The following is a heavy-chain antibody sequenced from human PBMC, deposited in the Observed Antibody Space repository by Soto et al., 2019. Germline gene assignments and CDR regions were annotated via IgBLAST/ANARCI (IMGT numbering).Heavy chain of an antibody. Sequence: QVQLQESGPGLVNPSETLSLTCTVSGDSITAYYWSWIRQPPGKGLEWIGYIYHAGNTNYNPSLGSRVTMSVDKSRNRFSLKLRSVTAADTAIYYCARLNYYFHYWGQGTLVTVS. D-gene: IGHD1-20*01. CDR1: GDSITAYY. CDR3: ARLNYYFHY. V-gene: IGHV4-59*08. CDR2: IYHAGNT. J-gene: IGHJ4*02.